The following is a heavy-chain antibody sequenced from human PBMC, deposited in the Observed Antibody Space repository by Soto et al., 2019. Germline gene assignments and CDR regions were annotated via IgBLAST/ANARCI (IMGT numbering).Heavy chain of an antibody. J-gene: IGHJ4*02. CDR2: IYHSGST. D-gene: IGHD5-12*01. V-gene: IGHV4-30-2*01. CDR1: GGSISSGGYS. CDR3: ARMVVATIPYYFDY. Sequence: SETLSLTCAVSGGSISSGGYSWSWIRQPPGKGLEWIGYIYHSGSTYYNPSLKSRVTISVDRSKNQFSLKLSSVTAADTAVYYCARMVVATIPYYFDYWGQGTLVTVSS.